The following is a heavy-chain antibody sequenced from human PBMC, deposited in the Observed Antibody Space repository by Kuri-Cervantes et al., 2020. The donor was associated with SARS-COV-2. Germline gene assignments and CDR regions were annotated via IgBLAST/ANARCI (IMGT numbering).Heavy chain of an antibody. Sequence: LSLTCAASGFTFSTYRMHWVRQAPGKGLEWVSVISFDESDKSYVDSVKGRFTISRDSSKSTLYLQMNSLRAEDTAVYYCAKDHGPYSRATAYYGMDVWGQGTTVTVSS. CDR1: GFTFSTYR. J-gene: IGHJ6*02. D-gene: IGHD6-13*01. CDR3: AKDHGPYSRATAYYGMDV. V-gene: IGHV3-30*18. CDR2: ISFDESDK.